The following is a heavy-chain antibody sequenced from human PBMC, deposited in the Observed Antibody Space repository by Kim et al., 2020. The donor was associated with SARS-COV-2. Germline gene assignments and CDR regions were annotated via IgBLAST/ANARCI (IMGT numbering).Heavy chain of an antibody. CDR3: ASLYYYGSGSYGMDV. CDR2: IYYSGST. V-gene: IGHV4-39*01. CDR1: GGSISSSSYY. J-gene: IGHJ6*02. D-gene: IGHD3-10*01. Sequence: SETLSLTCTVSGGSISSSSYYWGWIRQPPGKGLEWIGSIYYSGSTYYNPSLKSRVTISVDTSKNQFSLKLSSVTAADTAVYYCASLYYYGSGSYGMDVWGQGTTLTVSS.